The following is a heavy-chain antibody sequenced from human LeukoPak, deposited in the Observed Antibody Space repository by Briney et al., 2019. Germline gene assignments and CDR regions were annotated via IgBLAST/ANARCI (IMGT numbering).Heavy chain of an antibody. V-gene: IGHV1-18*01. D-gene: IGHD2-15*01. CDR3: ARASYCSGGSCYSDY. J-gene: IGHJ4*02. CDR2: ISAYNGNA. CDR1: GYTFTSYS. Sequence: ASVKVSCKASGYTFTSYSISWVRQAPGQGLEWMGWISAYNGNAIYAQKVKGRVTMTTDTSTSTAYMELRSLKSDDTAVYYCARASYCSGGSCYSDYWGQGTLVTVSS.